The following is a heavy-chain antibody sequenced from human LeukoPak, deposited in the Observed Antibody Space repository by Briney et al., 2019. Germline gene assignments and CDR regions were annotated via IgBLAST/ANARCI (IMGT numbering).Heavy chain of an antibody. CDR2: INHSGST. J-gene: IGHJ4*02. CDR1: GGSFSGYY. CDR3: ARARRGGVTAQPLGY. V-gene: IGHV4-34*01. D-gene: IGHD2-21*02. Sequence: SETLSLTCAVYGGSFSGYYWSWIRQPPGKGLEWIGEINHSGSTNYNPSLKSRVTISVDTSKNQFSLKLSSVTAADTAVYYCARARRGGVTAQPLGYWGQGTLVTVSS.